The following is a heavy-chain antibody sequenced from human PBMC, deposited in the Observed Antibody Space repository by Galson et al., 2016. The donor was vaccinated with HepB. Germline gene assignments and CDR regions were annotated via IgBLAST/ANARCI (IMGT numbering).Heavy chain of an antibody. J-gene: IGHJ3*01. CDR1: GFGFSEYF. D-gene: IGHD3-22*01. CDR3: AREVLFSSGYYDVFDL. V-gene: IGHV3-11*01. CDR2: ISDTGSSR. Sequence: SLRLSCAASGFGFSEYFMSWIRQVPGKGLEWVSFISDTGSSRLYADSVKGRFTISRDTAKNSVYLQMNGLRVEDTAVYYCAREVLFSSGYYDVFDLWGQGTMVTVSP.